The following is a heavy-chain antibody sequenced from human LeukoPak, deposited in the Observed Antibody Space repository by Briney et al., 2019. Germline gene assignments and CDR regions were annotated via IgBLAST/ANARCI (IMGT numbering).Heavy chain of an antibody. CDR3: ARDFGPATDAFDI. CDR1: GYTFTGYY. CDR2: INPNSGGT. Sequence: ASVKVSRKSSGYTFTGYYMHWVRQAPGQGLEWMGWINPNSGGTNYAQKFQGRVTMTRDTSISTAYMELSRLRSDDTAVYYCARDFGPATDAFDIWGQGTMVTVSS. D-gene: IGHD3-16*01. V-gene: IGHV1-2*02. J-gene: IGHJ3*02.